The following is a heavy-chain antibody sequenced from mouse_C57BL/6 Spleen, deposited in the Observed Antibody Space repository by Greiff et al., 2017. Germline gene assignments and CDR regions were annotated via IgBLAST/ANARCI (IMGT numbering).Heavy chain of an antibody. D-gene: IGHD2-4*01. Sequence: VHVKQSGPVLVKPGASVKMSCKASGYTFTDYYMNWVKQSHGKSLEWIGVINPYNGGTSYNQKFKGKATLTVDKSSSTAYMELNSLTSEDSALYYCARGGIYDSFDCWGQGTTLTVSS. CDR1: GYTFTDYY. J-gene: IGHJ2*01. V-gene: IGHV1-19*01. CDR3: ARGGIYDSFDC. CDR2: INPYNGGT.